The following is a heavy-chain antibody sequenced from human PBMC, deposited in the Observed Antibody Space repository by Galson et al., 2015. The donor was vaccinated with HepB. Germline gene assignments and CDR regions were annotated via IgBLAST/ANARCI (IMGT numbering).Heavy chain of an antibody. CDR1: GVSFREYG. CDR2: IIPMFGSP. Sequence: SVKVSCKASGVSFREYGISWVRQAPGRGLEWMGGIIPMFGSPNTAQKFLGRVAISADESTNTGYMELRDLRSDDTAIYFWAAFGKVNWEYVFDHWGQGTRVIGSS. CDR3: AAFGKVNWEYVFDH. J-gene: IGHJ4*02. D-gene: IGHD7-27*01. V-gene: IGHV1-69*13.